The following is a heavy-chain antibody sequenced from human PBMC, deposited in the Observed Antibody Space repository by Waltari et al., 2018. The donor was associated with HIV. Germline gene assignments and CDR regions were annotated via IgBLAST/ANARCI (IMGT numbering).Heavy chain of an antibody. CDR3: TTRIVGPTFDY. CDR2: MKSKTDGGTT. D-gene: IGHD1-26*01. J-gene: IGHJ4*02. CDR1: GFTFNNAW. V-gene: IGHV3-15*01. Sequence: EVQLVESGGGLVKPGGSLRLSCAASGFTFNNAWMSWVRQTPGKGLEWVGRMKSKTDGGTTNYAAPVNGRFTISRDDSKNTLYLQMNSLRTEDTAVYYCTTRIVGPTFDYWGQGTLVTVSS.